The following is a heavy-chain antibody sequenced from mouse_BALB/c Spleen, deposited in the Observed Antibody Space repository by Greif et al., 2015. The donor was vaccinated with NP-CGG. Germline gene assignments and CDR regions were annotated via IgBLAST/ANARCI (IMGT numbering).Heavy chain of an antibody. CDR3: ARPLYDFPYAMDY. J-gene: IGHJ4*01. Sequence: LVESGPELVKPGASVKMSCEASGYTFTSYVMHWVKQKPGQGLEWIGYINPYNDGTKYNEKFKGKATLTSDKSSSTAYMELSSLTSEDSAVYYCARPLYDFPYAMDYWGRGTSVTVSS. V-gene: IGHV1-14*01. D-gene: IGHD2-4*01. CDR2: INPYNDGT. CDR1: GYTFTSYV.